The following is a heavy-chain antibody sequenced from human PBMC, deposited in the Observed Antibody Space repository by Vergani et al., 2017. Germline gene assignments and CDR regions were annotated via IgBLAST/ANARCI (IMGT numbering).Heavy chain of an antibody. V-gene: IGHV3-33*06. J-gene: IGHJ4*02. CDR1: GFTFSSYG. CDR3: AKGGRGHYDILTGHGGWYYFDY. Sequence: QVQLVESGGGVVQPGRSLRLSCAASGFTFSSYGMHWVRQAPGKGLEWVAVIWYDGSNKYYADSVKGRFTISRDNSKNTLYLQMNSLRAEDTAVYYCAKGGRGHYDILTGHGGWYYFDYWGQGTLVTGSS. CDR2: IWYDGSNK. D-gene: IGHD3-9*01.